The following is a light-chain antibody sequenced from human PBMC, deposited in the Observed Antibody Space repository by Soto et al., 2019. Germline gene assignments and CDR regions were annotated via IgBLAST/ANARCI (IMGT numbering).Light chain of an antibody. CDR1: SSDVGGYNY. CDR2: EVS. Sequence: QSALTQPASVSGSPGQSITISCTGTSSDVGGYNYVSWYQQHPGKAPNLMIYEVSNRPSGVSNRFSGSKSGNTASLTISGLHAEDEADYYCSSYTSSSNVVFGGGTKLTVL. J-gene: IGLJ2*01. CDR3: SSYTSSSNVV. V-gene: IGLV2-14*01.